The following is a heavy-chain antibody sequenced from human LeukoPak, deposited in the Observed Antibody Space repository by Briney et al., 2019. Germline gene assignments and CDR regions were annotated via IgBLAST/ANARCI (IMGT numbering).Heavy chain of an antibody. J-gene: IGHJ6*02. D-gene: IGHD6-6*01. V-gene: IGHV3-66*01. Sequence: GGSLRLSCAASGFTVSSNYMSWVRQDPGKGLECVSVIYSGGSTYYANSVKGRFTISRDNSKNTLYLQMNSLRAEDTAVYYCARAGGSSSRNYYYSMDVWGQGTTVTVSS. CDR1: GFTVSSNY. CDR3: ARAGGSSSRNYYYSMDV. CDR2: IYSGGST.